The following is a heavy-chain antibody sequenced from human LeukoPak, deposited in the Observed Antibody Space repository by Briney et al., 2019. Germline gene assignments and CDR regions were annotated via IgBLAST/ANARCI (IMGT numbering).Heavy chain of an antibody. CDR1: GCIFSSYA. J-gene: IGHJ4*02. Sequence: ASVTVSCKASGCIFSSYAISWVRQAPGQGLEGMGRIIPIFGTANYAQKFQGRVTITTDEYTKTADMELSDRSSEDKAWYEYVGGSEHMVRGVYFVYWGQGALVTVSS. CDR2: IIPIFGTA. D-gene: IGHD3-10*01. V-gene: IGHV1-69*05. CDR3: VGGSEHMVRGVYFVY.